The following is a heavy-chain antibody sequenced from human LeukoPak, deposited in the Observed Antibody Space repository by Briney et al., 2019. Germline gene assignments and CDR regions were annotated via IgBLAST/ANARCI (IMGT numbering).Heavy chain of an antibody. V-gene: IGHV4-30-4*01. CDR2: ICDSGST. J-gene: IGHJ3*02. D-gene: IGHD2-15*01. CDR1: GASIRSGDYY. Sequence: SQTLSLTCTVSGASIRSGDYYWSWIRQPPGKGLEWIGYICDSGSTYYNPSLKSRITISVDTSENRFSLKLSSVTATDTAVYYCARDCSGGSCYGAFDIWGQGTMVTVSS. CDR3: ARDCSGGSCYGAFDI.